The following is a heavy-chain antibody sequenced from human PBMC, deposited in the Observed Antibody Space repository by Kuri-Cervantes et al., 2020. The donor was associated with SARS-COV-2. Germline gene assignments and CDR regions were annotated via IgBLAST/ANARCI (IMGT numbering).Heavy chain of an antibody. CDR3: ARVGGNWELPFDY. D-gene: IGHD3-10*01. CDR1: GGSISSYY. CDR2: IYYSGST. V-gene: IGHV4-59*01. Sequence: SETLSLTCTVSGGSISSYYWSWIRQPPGKGLEWIGYIYYSGSTNYNLSLKSRVTISVDTSKNQFSLKLSSVTAADTAVYYCARVGGNWELPFDYWGQGTLVTVSS. J-gene: IGHJ4*02.